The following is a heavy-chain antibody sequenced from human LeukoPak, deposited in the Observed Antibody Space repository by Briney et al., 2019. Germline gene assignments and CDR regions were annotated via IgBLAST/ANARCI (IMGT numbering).Heavy chain of an antibody. CDR3: AKSPSLQLWTLYFDY. CDR1: GFTFSSYG. J-gene: IGHJ4*02. V-gene: IGHV3-30*18. CDR2: ISYDGSNK. Sequence: GGSLRLSCAASGFTFSSYGMHWVRQAPGKGLEWVAVISYDGSNKYYADSVKGRFTISRDNSKNTLYLQMNSLRAEDTAVYYCAKSPSLQLWTLYFDYWGQGTLVTVSS. D-gene: IGHD5-18*01.